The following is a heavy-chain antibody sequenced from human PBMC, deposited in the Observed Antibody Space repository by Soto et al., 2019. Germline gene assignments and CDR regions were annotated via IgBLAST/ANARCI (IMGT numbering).Heavy chain of an antibody. J-gene: IGHJ5*02. V-gene: IGHV4-31*03. D-gene: IGHD3-16*01. CDR1: GGSISSGGYY. CDR2: IYYSGST. Sequence: PSETLSLTCTVSGGSISSGGYYWSWIRQHPGKGLEWIGYIYYSGSTYYNPSLKSRVTISVDTSKNQFSLKLSSVTAADTAVYYCARDRSSVSGGENVNWFDPWGQGTLVTVSS. CDR3: ARDRSSVSGGENVNWFDP.